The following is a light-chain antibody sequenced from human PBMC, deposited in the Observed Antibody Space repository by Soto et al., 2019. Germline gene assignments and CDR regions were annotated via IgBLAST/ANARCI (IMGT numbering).Light chain of an antibody. J-gene: IGKJ3*01. Sequence: AIQLTQSPSSLAASVGDGVTMTCRASQGISSALAWYQQKPGKPPNLLIYDASRLESGVPSRFSGSGSGTDFTLTISSLQPEDFATYYCQQFNSYLPTFGPGPKVDI. V-gene: IGKV1-13*02. CDR3: QQFNSYLPT. CDR2: DAS. CDR1: QGISSA.